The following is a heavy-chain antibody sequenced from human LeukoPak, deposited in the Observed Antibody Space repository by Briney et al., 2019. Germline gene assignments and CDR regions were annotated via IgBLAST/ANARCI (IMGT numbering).Heavy chain of an antibody. V-gene: IGHV3-23*01. D-gene: IGHD5-18*01. J-gene: IGHJ4*02. Sequence: GGSLRLSCAASGFTFRTYAMSWVRQAPGKGLEWVSGISGSGDSTYYADSVKGRFTISRDNSKNTLYLQMNSLRAEDTAVYYCAKDLIGKAAMVTSPFDYWGQGTLVTVSS. CDR2: ISGSGDST. CDR3: AKDLIGKAAMVTSPFDY. CDR1: GFTFRTYA.